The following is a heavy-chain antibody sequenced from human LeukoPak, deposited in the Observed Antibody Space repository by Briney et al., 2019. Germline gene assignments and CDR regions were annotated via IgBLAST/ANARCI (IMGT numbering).Heavy chain of an antibody. V-gene: IGHV3-23*01. D-gene: IGHD3-9*01. CDR3: AKAPPGDILTGYYLQLIEPFDY. CDR1: GFTVSRKY. Sequence: GGSLRLSCAASGFTVSRKYMTWVRQAPGKGLEWVSAISGSGGSTYYADSVKGRFTISRDNSKNTRYLQMNSLRAEDTAVNYCAKAPPGDILTGYYLQLIEPFDYWGQGTLVTVSS. J-gene: IGHJ4*02. CDR2: ISGSGGST.